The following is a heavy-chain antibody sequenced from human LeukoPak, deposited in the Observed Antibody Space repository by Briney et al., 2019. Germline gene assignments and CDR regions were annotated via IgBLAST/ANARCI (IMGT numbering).Heavy chain of an antibody. V-gene: IGHV3-30*02. CDR1: GFTLRSYG. CDR2: IWYDGINK. Sequence: PGGSLRVSCVAPGFTLRSYGMRCVREAPGEGVWCVAFIWYDGINKYYAHSVRGRFTSSRDTSKKTLYLQMYRLRAEDTAVYYCAKDRGRSKWYDAFDIWGQGTMVTVSS. CDR3: AKDRGRSKWYDAFDI. D-gene: IGHD3-16*01. J-gene: IGHJ3*02.